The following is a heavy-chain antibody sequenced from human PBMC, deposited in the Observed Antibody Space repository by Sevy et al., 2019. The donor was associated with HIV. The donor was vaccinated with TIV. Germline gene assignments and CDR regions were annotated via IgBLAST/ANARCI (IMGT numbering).Heavy chain of an antibody. CDR3: VGVVMGPFGEYDY. V-gene: IGHV3-72*01. CDR2: STTRVKNYAT. J-gene: IGHJ4*02. CDR1: GFTFSTHY. Sequence: GGSLRLSCAASGFTFSTHYLDWVRQAPGKGLEWVGLSTTRVKNYATEYAASVKGRFIISRDDSKTSLYLQMNSLKTEDTAVYYCVGVVMGPFGEYDYWGQGTLVTVSS. D-gene: IGHD2-21*01.